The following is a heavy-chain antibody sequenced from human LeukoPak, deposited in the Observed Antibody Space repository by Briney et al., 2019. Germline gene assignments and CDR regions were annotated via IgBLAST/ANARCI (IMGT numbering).Heavy chain of an antibody. D-gene: IGHD3-10*01. CDR1: GFTFDDYG. CDR3: ARDRPVLLWFGEFDY. J-gene: IGHJ4*02. V-gene: IGHV3-20*04. CDR2: INWNGGST. Sequence: GGSLRLSCAASGFTFDDYGMSWVRQAPGKGLEWVSGINWNGGSTGYADSVKGRFTISRDNAKNSLYLQMNSLRAEDTALYYCARDRPVLLWFGEFDYWGQGTLVTASS.